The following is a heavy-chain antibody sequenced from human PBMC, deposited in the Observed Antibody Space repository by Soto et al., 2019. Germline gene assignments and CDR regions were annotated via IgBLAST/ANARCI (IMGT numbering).Heavy chain of an antibody. V-gene: IGHV3-23*01. D-gene: IGHD3-3*01. CDR2: ISGSGGST. Sequence: EVQLLESGGGLVQPGGSLRLSCAASGFTFSSYAMSWVRQAPGKGLEWVSAISGSGGSTYYADSVKGRFTISRDKSKNTLYLQMNSLSAEDTAVYYCAKENRLYDFWSGRKNYYYYGMDVWGQGTTVTVSS. CDR1: GFTFSSYA. J-gene: IGHJ6*02. CDR3: AKENRLYDFWSGRKNYYYYGMDV.